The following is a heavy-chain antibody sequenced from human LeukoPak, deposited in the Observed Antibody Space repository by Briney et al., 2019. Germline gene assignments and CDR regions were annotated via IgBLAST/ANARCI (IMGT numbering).Heavy chain of an antibody. CDR2: IYYSGST. J-gene: IGHJ4*02. V-gene: IGHV4-39*01. D-gene: IGHD6-6*01. CDR3: AISARPHFDY. CDR1: GGSISSSSYY. Sequence: PSETLSLTCTVSGGSISSSSYYWGWIRQPPGKGLEWIGSIYYSGSTYYNPSLKSRATISVDTSKNQFSLKLSSVTAADTAVYYCAISARPHFDYWGQGTLVTVSS.